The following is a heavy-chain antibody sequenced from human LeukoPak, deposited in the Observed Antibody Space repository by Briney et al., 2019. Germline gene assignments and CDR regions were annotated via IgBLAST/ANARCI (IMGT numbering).Heavy chain of an antibody. CDR2: IYSGGST. J-gene: IGHJ4*02. CDR1: GFTVSSNY. V-gene: IGHV3-53*01. CDR3: ARESIWFGELLQGGFDY. Sequence: GGSLRLSCAASGFTVSSNYMSWVRQAPGKGLEWVSVIYSGGSTYYADSVKGRFTISRDNSKNTLYLQMNSLRAEDTAVYYCARESIWFGELLQGGFDYWGQGTLVTVSS. D-gene: IGHD3-10*01.